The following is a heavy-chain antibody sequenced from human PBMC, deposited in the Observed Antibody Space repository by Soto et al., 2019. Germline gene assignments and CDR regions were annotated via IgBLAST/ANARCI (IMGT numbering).Heavy chain of an antibody. CDR1: GFTFSSHA. CDR3: AREWRTSGDFAY. D-gene: IGHD3-10*01. V-gene: IGHV3-30-3*01. Sequence: QVQLVESGGGVVQPGTSLRLSCAASGFTFSSHAIQWVRQAPGKGLEWVAVISDDGNIKYYADYVRGRITISTDTSKNKLDLQMSSLRPEDAAEYYCAREWRTSGDFAYGGQGTLCIVSS. CDR2: ISDDGNIK. J-gene: IGHJ4*02.